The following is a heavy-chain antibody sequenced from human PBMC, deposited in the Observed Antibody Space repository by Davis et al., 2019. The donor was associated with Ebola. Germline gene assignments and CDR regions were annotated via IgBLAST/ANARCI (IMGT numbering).Heavy chain of an antibody. J-gene: IGHJ1*01. CDR2: INHSGST. V-gene: IGHV4-34*01. CDR1: GGSFSGYY. D-gene: IGHD2-2*02. CDR3: ARAPGYQLLYRYFQH. Sequence: PSETLSLTCAVYGGSFSGYYWSWIRQPPGKGLEWIGEINHSGSTNYNPSLKSRVTISVDTSKNQFSLKLSSVTAADTAVYYCARAPGYQLLYRYFQHWGQGTLVIVSS.